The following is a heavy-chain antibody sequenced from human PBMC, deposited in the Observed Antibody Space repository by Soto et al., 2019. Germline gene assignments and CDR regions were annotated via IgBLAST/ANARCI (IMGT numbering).Heavy chain of an antibody. V-gene: IGHV4-34*01. CDR2: INHSGST. J-gene: IGHJ4*02. Sequence: TLSLTCAVYGGSFSGYYWTWIRQPPGTGLEWIGEINHSGSTNYNPSLKSRVTISVDTSKNQFSLKLTSVTAADTAVYYCARQVVDGTVAGTGSFDYWGQGTLVTVSS. D-gene: IGHD6-19*01. CDR3: ARQVVDGTVAGTGSFDY. CDR1: GGSFSGYY.